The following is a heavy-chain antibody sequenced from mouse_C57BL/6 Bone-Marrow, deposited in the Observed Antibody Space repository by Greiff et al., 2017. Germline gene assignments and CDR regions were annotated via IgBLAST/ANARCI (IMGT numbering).Heavy chain of an antibody. CDR2: ISYDGSN. CDR1: GYSITRGYY. Sequence: EVKPPESGPGLVKPSQSLSLTCPVTGYSITRGYYWNWIRQFSGKKLEWMGYISYDGSNNYNPSLKNRISITRDTSNNQFLLKLHSVTTEDTATYYCASKDYGLDYWGQGTTLTVSA. CDR3: ASKDYGLDY. D-gene: IGHD1-1*01. J-gene: IGHJ2*01. V-gene: IGHV3-6*01.